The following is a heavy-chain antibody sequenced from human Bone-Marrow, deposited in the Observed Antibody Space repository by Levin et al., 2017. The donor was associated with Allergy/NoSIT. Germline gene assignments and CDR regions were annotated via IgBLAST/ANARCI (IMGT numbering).Heavy chain of an antibody. Sequence: TGGSLRLSCVASGFSFSRYDMSWVRQAPGKGLEWVCAISGGGGNTYYADSVKRRFSITRDNSRKTLFLQMNSMRTEDAGVYYCAKERQLAVDSSSWHFDHWGQGSLVAVSS. CDR1: GFSFSRYD. CDR3: AKERQLAVDSSSWHFDH. D-gene: IGHD6-13*01. V-gene: IGHV3-23*01. J-gene: IGHJ4*02. CDR2: ISGGGGNT.